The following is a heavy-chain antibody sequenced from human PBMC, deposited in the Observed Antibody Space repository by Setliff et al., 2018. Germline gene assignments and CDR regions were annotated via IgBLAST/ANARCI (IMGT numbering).Heavy chain of an antibody. J-gene: IGHJ6*03. CDR1: GFTFNNYS. Sequence: PGGSLRLSCAVSGFTFNNYSVNWVRLAPGKGLEWVANIKQDGSEKYYVDSVKGRFTISRDNAKNSLYLQMNSLRAEDTAVYYCARLALTGYDSSGYYYALEYYYYMDVWGKGTTVTVSS. V-gene: IGHV3-7*01. CDR3: ARLALTGYDSSGYYYALEYYYYMDV. CDR2: IKQDGSEK. D-gene: IGHD3-22*01.